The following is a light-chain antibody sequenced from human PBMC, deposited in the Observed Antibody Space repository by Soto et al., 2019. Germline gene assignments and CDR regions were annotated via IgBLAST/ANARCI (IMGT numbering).Light chain of an antibody. Sequence: QSALTQPASVSGSPGQSITISCTGTSSDVGGYDYVSWYQLHPGKAPKLMVFEVSNRPSGVSYRFSGSKSGNTASLTISGPQAEDGADYFCSSYSITTAYLFGPGPKLTVL. CDR2: EVS. CDR3: SSYSITTAYL. J-gene: IGLJ1*01. V-gene: IGLV2-14*01. CDR1: SSDVGGYDY.